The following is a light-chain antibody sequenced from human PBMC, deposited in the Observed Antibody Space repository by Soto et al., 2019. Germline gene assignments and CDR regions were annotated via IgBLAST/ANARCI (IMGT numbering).Light chain of an antibody. CDR2: AVS. Sequence: QSVLTQPASVSGSPGQSITISCTGTSSDVGGYNYVSWYQQHPGKAPKLMIYAVSNRPSGVSNRFSGSKSGNTASLTIAGLQAEDEADYYCSSYTSSSTPGVVGGGTKLTVL. CDR3: SSYTSSSTPGV. CDR1: SSDVGGYNY. V-gene: IGLV2-14*01. J-gene: IGLJ3*02.